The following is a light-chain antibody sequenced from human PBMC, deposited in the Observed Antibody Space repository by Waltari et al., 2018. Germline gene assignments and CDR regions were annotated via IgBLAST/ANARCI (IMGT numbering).Light chain of an antibody. J-gene: IGLJ1*01. CDR2: EGT. Sequence: QSALTQPASVSGSPGQSVTIPCTGTSSDFGNYNLVSWYQQNPGKAPKLILYEGTKRPSGVSTRFSASTSGNMASLTISGLQAEDEADYYCSSKIGTTSRYVFGSGTKVIVL. CDR1: SSDFGNYNL. CDR3: SSKIGTTSRYV. V-gene: IGLV2-14*02.